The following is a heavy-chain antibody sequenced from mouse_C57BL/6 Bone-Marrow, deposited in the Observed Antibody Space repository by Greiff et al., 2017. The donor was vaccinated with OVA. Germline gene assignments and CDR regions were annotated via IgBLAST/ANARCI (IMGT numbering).Heavy chain of an antibody. J-gene: IGHJ4*01. D-gene: IGHD1-1*01. V-gene: IGHV1-53*01. Sequence: QVQLQQSGAELVKPGASVKLSCKASGYTFTSYWMHWVKQRPGQGLEWIGNINPSNGGTNYNEKFKSKATLTVDKSSSTPYMQLSSLTSEDSAVYYCARWGVVALYYYAMDYWGQGTSVTVSS. CDR2: INPSNGGT. CDR1: GYTFTSYW. CDR3: ARWGVVALYYYAMDY.